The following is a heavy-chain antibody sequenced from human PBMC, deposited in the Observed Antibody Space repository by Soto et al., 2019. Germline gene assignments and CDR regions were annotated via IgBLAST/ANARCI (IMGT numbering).Heavy chain of an antibody. CDR2: IYSGGST. CDR3: ARGDYYDSSGYQRD. Sequence: EVQLVESGGGLIQPGGSLRLSCAASGFTVSSNYMSWVRQAPGKGLEWVSGIYSGGSTYYADSVKGRFTISRDNSKNTLYLQMHSLRAEDTAVYYCARGDYYDSSGYQRDWGQGTLVTVSS. J-gene: IGHJ4*02. CDR1: GFTVSSNY. V-gene: IGHV3-53*01. D-gene: IGHD3-22*01.